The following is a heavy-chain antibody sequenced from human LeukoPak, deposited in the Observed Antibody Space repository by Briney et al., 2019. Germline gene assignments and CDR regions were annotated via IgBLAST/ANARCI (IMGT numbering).Heavy chain of an antibody. Sequence: GGPLRLSCVASGLTVSNHWMSWVRQAPGKGLEWVANIREERGQEYYVDSVKGRFTISKNSAKNSLYLQMNTLRVEDTAMYYCASLDTAKQPLANHWGQGTLVTVSS. CDR1: GLTVSNHW. CDR3: ASLDTAKQPLANH. J-gene: IGHJ5*02. CDR2: IREERGQE. V-gene: IGHV3-7*03. D-gene: IGHD5-18*01.